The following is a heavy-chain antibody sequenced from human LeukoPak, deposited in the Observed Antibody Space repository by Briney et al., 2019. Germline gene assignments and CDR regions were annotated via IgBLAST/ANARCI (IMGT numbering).Heavy chain of an antibody. CDR3: ARGEYYYYYYMDV. V-gene: IGHV3-66*02. CDR1: EFTVSSSY. J-gene: IGHJ6*03. Sequence: GGSLRLSCAASEFTVSSSYMSWVRQAPGKGLEWVSVIYSSGSTYYADSVKGRFTISRDNSKNTLYLQMYSLRGEDTAVYYCARGEYYYYYYMDVWGQGTTVTVSS. CDR2: IYSSGST.